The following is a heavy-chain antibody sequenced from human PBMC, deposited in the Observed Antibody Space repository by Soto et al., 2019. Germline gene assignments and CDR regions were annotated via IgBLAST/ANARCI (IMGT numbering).Heavy chain of an antibody. D-gene: IGHD3-9*01. CDR3: ARDWFPRYYDILTGYYIGPYNWFDP. Sequence: ASVKVSCKASGYTFTSYYMHWVRQAPGQGLEWMGIINPSGGSTSYAQKFQGRVTMTRDTSTSTVYMELSSLRSEDTAVYYCARDWFPRYYDILTGYYIGPYNWFDPWGQGTLVTVSS. J-gene: IGHJ5*02. CDR2: INPSGGST. CDR1: GYTFTSYY. V-gene: IGHV1-46*01.